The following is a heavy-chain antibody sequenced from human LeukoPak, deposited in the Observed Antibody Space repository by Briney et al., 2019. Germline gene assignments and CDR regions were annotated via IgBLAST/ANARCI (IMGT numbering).Heavy chain of an antibody. Sequence: VASVKVSCKASVYTFTSYGIIWVRQAPGQGLEWMVWISAYKGNTNYAEKLQGRVTMTTDTPTSTAYRELRSLRSDHTAVYYCARFPFWSGYYTFDYWGQGTLVTVSS. CDR3: ARFPFWSGYYTFDY. V-gene: IGHV1-18*01. D-gene: IGHD3-3*01. J-gene: IGHJ4*02. CDR1: VYTFTSYG. CDR2: ISAYKGNT.